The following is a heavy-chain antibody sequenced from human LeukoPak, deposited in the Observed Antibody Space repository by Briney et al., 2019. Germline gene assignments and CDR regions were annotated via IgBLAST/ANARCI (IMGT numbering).Heavy chain of an antibody. D-gene: IGHD3-22*01. CDR2: ISGSGGST. J-gene: IGHJ4*02. CDR1: GFTFSSYA. V-gene: IGHV3-23*01. CDR3: AKEGPTYYYDSSGHFDY. Sequence: GGSLRLSCAASGFTFSSYAMSWVCQAPGKGLEWVSAISGSGGSTYYADSVKGRFTISRDNSKNTLYLQMNSLRAEDTAVYYCAKEGPTYYYDSSGHFDYWGQGTLVTVSS.